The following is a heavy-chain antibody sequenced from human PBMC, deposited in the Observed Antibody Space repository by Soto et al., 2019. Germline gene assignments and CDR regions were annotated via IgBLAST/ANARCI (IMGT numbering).Heavy chain of an antibody. D-gene: IGHD6-13*01. CDR3: YRGIAAPNLGYYFDS. J-gene: IGHJ4*02. V-gene: IGHV4-39*01. CDR2: IFYSGSP. Sequence: SETLSLTCTVSGGSVSNTTYYWGWIRQTPGKGLEWIGSIFYSGSPHYNPSLKSRVTISTDTSKNQFSLNLYSVTAADTAVYYCYRGIAAPNLGYYFDSWGQGTRVTVSS. CDR1: GGSVSNTTYY.